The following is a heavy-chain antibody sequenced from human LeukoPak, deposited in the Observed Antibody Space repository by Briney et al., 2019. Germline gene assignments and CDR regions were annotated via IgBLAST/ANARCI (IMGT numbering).Heavy chain of an antibody. V-gene: IGHV3-9*01. D-gene: IGHD5-24*01. CDR1: GFTFDDYA. CDR2: ISWNSGSI. J-gene: IGHJ4*02. CDR3: AKVVPDGYNLDFDY. Sequence: SGGSLRLSCAASGFTFDDYAMHWVRQAPGKGLEWVSGISWNSGSIGYADSVKGRFTISRDNAKNSLYLQMNSLRAEDTAVYYCAKVVPDGYNLDFDYWGQGTLVTVSS.